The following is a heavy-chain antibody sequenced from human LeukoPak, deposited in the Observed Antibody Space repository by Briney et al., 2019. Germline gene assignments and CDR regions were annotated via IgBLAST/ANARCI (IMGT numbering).Heavy chain of an antibody. Sequence: PSETLSHTCTVSGGSISSYYWSWIRQPPGKGLEWIGYIYYSGSTNYNPSLKSRVTISVDTSKNQFSLKLSSVTAADTAVYYCARGYSSSWWDFDYWGQGTLVTVSS. CDR1: GGSISSYY. J-gene: IGHJ4*02. CDR3: ARGYSSSWWDFDY. CDR2: IYYSGST. D-gene: IGHD6-13*01. V-gene: IGHV4-59*01.